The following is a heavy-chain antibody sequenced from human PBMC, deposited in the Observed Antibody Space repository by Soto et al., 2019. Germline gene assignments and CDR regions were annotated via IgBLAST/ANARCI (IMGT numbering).Heavy chain of an antibody. V-gene: IGHV3-30-3*01. D-gene: IGHD6-19*01. J-gene: IGHJ4*02. CDR1: GFTFSSYA. CDR3: ARDRPDSSGWYVPTYYFDY. Sequence: GGSLRLSCAASGFTFSSYAMHWVRQAPGKGLEWVAVISYDGSNKYYADSVKGRFTISRDNSKNTLYLQMNSLRAEDTAVYYCARDRPDSSGWYVPTYYFDYWGQGTLVTVSS. CDR2: ISYDGSNK.